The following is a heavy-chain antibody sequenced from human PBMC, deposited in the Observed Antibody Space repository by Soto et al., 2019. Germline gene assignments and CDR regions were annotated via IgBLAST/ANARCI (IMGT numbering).Heavy chain of an antibody. Sequence: SETLSLTCTVSGGPVSSGSYYWSWIRQPPGKGLEWIGYVYYTGSTNYNPSLKSRVTISVDTSKNQFSLKLSSVTAADTAVYYCASALYCSGGSCSFDPWGQGTLVTVSS. D-gene: IGHD2-15*01. CDR2: VYYTGST. J-gene: IGHJ5*02. CDR1: GGPVSSGSYY. CDR3: ASALYCSGGSCSFDP. V-gene: IGHV4-61*01.